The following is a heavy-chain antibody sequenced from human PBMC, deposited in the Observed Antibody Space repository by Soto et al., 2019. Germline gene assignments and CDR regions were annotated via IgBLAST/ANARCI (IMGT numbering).Heavy chain of an antibody. J-gene: IGHJ1*01. V-gene: IGHV3-53*01. CDR1: GFTVSSNY. CDR2: IYSGGST. Sequence: EVQLVESGGGLIQPGGSLRLSCAASGFTVSSNYMSWARQAPGKGLEWVSVIYSGGSTYYADSVKGRFPISRDNSKNTLYLQMNSLRAEDTAVYYCARDRVESGYPEYFQHWGQGTLVTVSS. CDR3: ARDRVESGYPEYFQH. D-gene: IGHD3-22*01.